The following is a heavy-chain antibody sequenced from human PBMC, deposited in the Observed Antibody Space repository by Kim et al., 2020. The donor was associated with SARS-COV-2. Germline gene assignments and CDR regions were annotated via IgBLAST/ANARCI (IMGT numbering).Heavy chain of an antibody. Sequence: GGSLRLSCAASGFTFSSYAMSWVRQAPGKGLEWVSAISGSGGSTYYADSVKGRFTISRDNSKNTLYLQMNSLRAEDTAVYYCAKTPHCSGGSCIEYFQHWGQGTLVTVSS. V-gene: IGHV3-23*01. CDR2: ISGSGGST. CDR3: AKTPHCSGGSCIEYFQH. CDR1: GFTFSSYA. D-gene: IGHD2-15*01. J-gene: IGHJ1*01.